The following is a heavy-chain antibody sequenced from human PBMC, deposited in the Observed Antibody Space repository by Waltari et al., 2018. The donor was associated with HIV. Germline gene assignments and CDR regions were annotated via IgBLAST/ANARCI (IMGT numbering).Heavy chain of an antibody. J-gene: IGHJ4*02. CDR2: VNTNGIST. CDR1: GFSFSSYW. V-gene: IGHV3-74*01. D-gene: IGHD3-22*01. Sequence: EVQLVESGGGLVQPGGSLRLSCAASGFSFSSYWMHWVRQVPGKGLVWVQRVNTNGISTIYADSVNVRFTISRDNAKNAMYLEMNSLRAEDTAVYYCARECLSVCYSSGREEVAHWGQGTLVTVSS. CDR3: ARECLSVCYSSGREEVAH.